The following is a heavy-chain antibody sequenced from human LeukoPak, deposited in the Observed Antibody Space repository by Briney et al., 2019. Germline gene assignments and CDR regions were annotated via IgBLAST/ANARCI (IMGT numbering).Heavy chain of an antibody. J-gene: IGHJ4*02. V-gene: IGHV3-53*01. CDR1: GFTVSSNS. CDR2: IYSDNT. Sequence: GGSLRLSCTVSGFTVSSNSMSWVRQAPGKGLEWVSFIYSDNTHYSDSVKGRFTISRDNSKNTLYLQMNSLRAEDTAVYYCARDKAGLSSGWSYYFDYWGQGTLVTVSS. D-gene: IGHD6-19*01. CDR3: ARDKAGLSSGWSYYFDY.